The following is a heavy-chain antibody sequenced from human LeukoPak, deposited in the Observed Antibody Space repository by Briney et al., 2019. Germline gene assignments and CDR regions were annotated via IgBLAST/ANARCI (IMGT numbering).Heavy chain of an antibody. J-gene: IGHJ4*02. Sequence: GGPLGISVQGSGSRFTSYWSSWVRKMHGKGRKWMERFDPSHPYTNYGPAFQAHATFSADKPIPTAYLQWSSLKASDTAMYYCARRWYDSSGYRALDYWGQGTLVTVSS. V-gene: IGHV5-10-1*01. CDR2: FDPSHPYT. CDR1: GSRFTSYW. D-gene: IGHD3-22*01. CDR3: ARRWYDSSGYRALDY.